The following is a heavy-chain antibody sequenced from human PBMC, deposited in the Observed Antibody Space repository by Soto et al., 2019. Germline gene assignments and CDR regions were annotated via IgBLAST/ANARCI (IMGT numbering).Heavy chain of an antibody. CDR2: IYYSGST. V-gene: IGHV4-59*01. D-gene: IGHD2-15*01. CDR1: GGSISSYY. CDR3: ARARLLRVVVAATPNWFDP. J-gene: IGHJ5*02. Sequence: SDTLSLTCTVSGGSISSYYWSWIRQPPGKGLEWIGYIYYSGSTNYNPSLKSRVTISVDTSKNQFSLKLSSVTAADTAVYYCARARLLRVVVAATPNWFDPWGQGTLVTVSS.